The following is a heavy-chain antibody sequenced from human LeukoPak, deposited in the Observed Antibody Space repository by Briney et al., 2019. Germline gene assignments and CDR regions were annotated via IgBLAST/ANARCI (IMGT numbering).Heavy chain of an antibody. CDR3: ASGSYGDYVVGDAFDI. J-gene: IGHJ3*02. V-gene: IGHV4-61*03. CDR2: IYHSGST. Sequence: SETLSLTCTVSGGSVSSGSHFWSWIRQPPGKGLEWIAYIYHSGSTNYNPSLKSRVTMSLDTSKNHFSLKLSSVTAADTAVYYCASGSYGDYVVGDAFDIWGQGTMVTVSS. CDR1: GGSVSSGSHF. D-gene: IGHD4-17*01.